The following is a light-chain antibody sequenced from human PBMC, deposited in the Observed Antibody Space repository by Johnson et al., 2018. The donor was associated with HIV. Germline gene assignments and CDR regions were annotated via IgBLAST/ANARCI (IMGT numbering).Light chain of an antibody. Sequence: QSILTQPPSVSAAPGQKVTISCSGSSSNIGNNYVSWYQQLPGRAPKLLIYDNNKRPSGIPDRFSGSKSDTSATLAITGLQTGDEADCYCGTWDSRLTAYVFGTGTKVTV. CDR2: DNN. J-gene: IGLJ1*01. CDR3: GTWDSRLTAYV. V-gene: IGLV1-51*01. CDR1: SSNIGNNY.